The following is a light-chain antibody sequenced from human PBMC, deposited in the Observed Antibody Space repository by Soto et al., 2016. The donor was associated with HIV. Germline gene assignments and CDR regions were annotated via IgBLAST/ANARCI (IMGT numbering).Light chain of an antibody. V-gene: IGLV3-21*03. Sequence: SYVLTQPPSVSVAPGKAATITCGGDNIGRKSVHWYQQKPGQAPVLVVYDDSDRPSGIPERFSGSNSGNTATLTISWVEAGDEADYYCQVWDSSSDHLWVFGGGTKLTVL. CDR3: QVWDSSSDHLWV. CDR1: NIGRKS. CDR2: DDS. J-gene: IGLJ3*02.